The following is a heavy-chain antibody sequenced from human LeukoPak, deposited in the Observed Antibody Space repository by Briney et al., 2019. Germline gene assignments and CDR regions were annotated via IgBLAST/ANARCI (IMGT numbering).Heavy chain of an antibody. Sequence: GGSLRLSCAASGFTFNSYWMSWVRQTPGKGLEWVAVISYDGSNKYYADSVKGRFTISRDNSKNTLYLQMNSLRAEDTAVYYCARDDVDTAMVTGVYWGQGTLVTVSS. V-gene: IGHV3-30-3*01. D-gene: IGHD5-18*01. CDR3: ARDDVDTAMVTGVY. J-gene: IGHJ4*02. CDR1: GFTFNSYW. CDR2: ISYDGSNK.